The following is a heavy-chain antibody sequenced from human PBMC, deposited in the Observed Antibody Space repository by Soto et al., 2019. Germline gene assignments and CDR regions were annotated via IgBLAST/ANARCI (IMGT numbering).Heavy chain of an antibody. D-gene: IGHD4-17*01. CDR2: IYYSGST. J-gene: IGHJ4*02. CDR3: AGTRGLTYGLFDY. CDR1: GGSISSSSYY. V-gene: IGHV4-39*01. Sequence: SETLSLTCTVSGGSISSSSYYWGWIRQPPGKGLEWIGSIYYSGSTYYNPSLKSRVTISVDTSKNQFSLKLSSVTAADTAVYYCAGTRGLTYGLFDYWGQGTLVTVSS.